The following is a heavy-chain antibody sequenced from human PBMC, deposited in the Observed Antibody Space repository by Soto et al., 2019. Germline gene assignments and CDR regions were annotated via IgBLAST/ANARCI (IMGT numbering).Heavy chain of an antibody. J-gene: IGHJ4*02. CDR2: IYSGGST. CDR3: ARDPGNCSGGSCSGGGWYFDY. CDR1: GFTVSSNY. V-gene: IGHV3-53*02. Sequence: EVQLVETGGGLIQPGGSLRLSCAASGFTVSSNYMSWVRQAPGKGLEWVSVIYSGGSTYYADSVKGRFTISRDNSKNTLYLQMNSLRAEDTAVYYCARDPGNCSGGSCSGGGWYFDYWGQGTLVTVSS. D-gene: IGHD2-15*01.